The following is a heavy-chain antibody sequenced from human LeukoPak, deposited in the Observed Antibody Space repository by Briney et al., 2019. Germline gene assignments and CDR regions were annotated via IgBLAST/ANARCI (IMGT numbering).Heavy chain of an antibody. D-gene: IGHD2-2*01. CDR1: GFTFSTYD. Sequence: GGALRLSCAGSGFTFSTYDMKWVPPAPGKGLEGVSSISSSAHHIAYADSVKGRFTISRDNAKNALYLQVNSLRAEDTAVYYCARGIVPAAFDYWGQGTLVTVSS. J-gene: IGHJ4*02. CDR2: ISSSAHHI. CDR3: ARGIVPAAFDY. V-gene: IGHV3-21*01.